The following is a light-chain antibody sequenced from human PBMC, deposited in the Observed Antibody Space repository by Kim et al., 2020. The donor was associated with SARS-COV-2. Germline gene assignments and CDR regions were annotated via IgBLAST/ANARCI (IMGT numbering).Light chain of an antibody. Sequence: EIVLTQSPGTLSLSPGERVTLSCRASDTVGTSFLAWYQQKPGQAPRLLISGASSRATGIPDRFSGSGSGTDFTLIISRLEPEDFAVYYCQQNRSSRYTLGQGTKLEI. V-gene: IGKV3-20*01. CDR3: QQNRSSRYT. CDR1: DTVGTSF. J-gene: IGKJ2*01. CDR2: GAS.